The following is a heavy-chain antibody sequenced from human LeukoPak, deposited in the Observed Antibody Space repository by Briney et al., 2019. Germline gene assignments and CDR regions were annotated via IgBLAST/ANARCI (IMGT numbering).Heavy chain of an antibody. Sequence: GRSLRLSCAASGFTFSNYGMHWVRQAPGKGLEWLAIIWYDGSNHYYADSVKGRFTVSRDNSKNTLYLQMNSLRAEDTAVYYCARGRSSSSYDAFHTWGQGTMVTVSS. CDR1: GFTFSNYG. CDR2: IWYDGSNH. CDR3: ARGRSSSSYDAFHT. D-gene: IGHD6-6*01. J-gene: IGHJ3*02. V-gene: IGHV3-33*01.